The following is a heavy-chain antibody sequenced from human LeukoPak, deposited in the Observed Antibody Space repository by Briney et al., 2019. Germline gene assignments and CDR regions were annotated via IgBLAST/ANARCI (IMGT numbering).Heavy chain of an antibody. D-gene: IGHD6-19*01. J-gene: IGHJ4*02. CDR3: ARDVRGGGWFFDH. Sequence: SETLSLTCTVSGGSVSSGSYYWSWIRQPPGKGLEWIGYIYYSGSTNYNPSLKSRVTISVDTSKNQFSLKLSSVTAADTAVYYCARDVRGGGWFFDHWGQGTLVTVSS. V-gene: IGHV4-61*01. CDR1: GGSVSSGSYY. CDR2: IYYSGST.